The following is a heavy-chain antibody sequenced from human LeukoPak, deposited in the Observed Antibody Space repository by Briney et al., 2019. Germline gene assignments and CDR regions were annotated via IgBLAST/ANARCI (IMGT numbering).Heavy chain of an antibody. D-gene: IGHD2-15*01. V-gene: IGHV1-69*04. CDR2: IIPIFGIA. CDR1: GGTFSGYA. Sequence: ASVKVSCKASGGTFSGYAISWVRQAPGQGLEWMGRIIPIFGIANYAQKFQGRVTITADKSTSTAYMELSSLRSEDTAVYYCASDLGYCSGGSCYAPGDWGQGTLVTVSS. CDR3: ASDLGYCSGGSCYAPGD. J-gene: IGHJ4*02.